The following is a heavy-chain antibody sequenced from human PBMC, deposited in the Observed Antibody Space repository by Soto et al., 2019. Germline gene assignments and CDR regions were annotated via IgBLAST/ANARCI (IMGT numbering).Heavy chain of an antibody. V-gene: IGHV1-3*01. J-gene: IGHJ4*02. CDR1: GYTFTNYA. CDR2: INAGNGNT. CDR3: ATGREGSYYPYYFDY. Sequence: GASVKVSCKASGYTFTNYAMHWVRQAPGQRLEWMGWINAGNGNTKYSQKFQGRFTISRDNAKNSLYLQMNSLRAEDTAVYYCATGREGSYYPYYFDYWGQGTLVTVSS. D-gene: IGHD3-10*01.